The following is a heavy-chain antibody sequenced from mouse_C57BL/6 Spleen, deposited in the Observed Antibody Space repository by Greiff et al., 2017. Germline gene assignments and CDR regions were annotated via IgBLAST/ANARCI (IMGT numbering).Heavy chain of an antibody. D-gene: IGHD3-1*01. Sequence: QVQLHQPGAELVKPGASVKLSCKASGYTFTSYWLQWVKLRPGQGLEWNGESDPSDSYTIYNQQFKGKATLTVDTSSSTAYMQLNMLTSKDSEVYYCARSGGNAYAMDYWGQGTSVTVSS. CDR3: ARSGGNAYAMDY. J-gene: IGHJ4*01. V-gene: IGHV1-50*01. CDR2: SDPSDSYT. CDR1: GYTFTSYW.